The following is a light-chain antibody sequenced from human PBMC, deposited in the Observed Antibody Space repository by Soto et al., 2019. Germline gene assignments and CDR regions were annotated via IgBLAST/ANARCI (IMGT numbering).Light chain of an antibody. J-gene: IGKJ2*01. CDR2: RAT. V-gene: IGKV1-39*01. CDR1: QSISNY. Sequence: DIQMTQSPSSLSASVGDRVTITCRASQSISNYLNWFQQKPGRAPKVLTSRATSLNSGVPSRFSGSGSGTDFTLTISSLQPEDFATYYCQQSYNTPYTFGQGIKLDIK. CDR3: QQSYNTPYT.